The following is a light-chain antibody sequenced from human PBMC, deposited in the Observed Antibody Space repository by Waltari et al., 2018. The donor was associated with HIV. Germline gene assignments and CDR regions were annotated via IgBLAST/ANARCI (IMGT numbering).Light chain of an antibody. V-gene: IGLV2-14*03. Sequence: QSALTQPASVSGSPGQSITISCTGTSSDVGGYNYVSWYQRQPGKAPKLMIYDVNNRPAVFSKRFSVSKSGNTASLTISGLQAEDEADYYCSSYTSSSTRVFGGGTKVTVL. CDR2: DVN. CDR1: SSDVGGYNY. J-gene: IGLJ3*02. CDR3: SSYTSSSTRV.